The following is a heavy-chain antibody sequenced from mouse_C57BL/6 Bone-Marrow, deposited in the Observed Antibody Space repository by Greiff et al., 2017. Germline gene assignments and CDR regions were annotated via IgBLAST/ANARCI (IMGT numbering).Heavy chain of an antibody. Sequence: QVHVKQPGAELVKPGASVKLSCKASGYTFTSYWMHWVKQRPGQGLEWIGMIHPNSGSTNYNEKFKSKATLTVDKSSSTAYMQLSSLTSEDSAVYYCAREGYYGSSRTFAYWGQGTLVTVSA. J-gene: IGHJ3*01. V-gene: IGHV1-64*01. CDR1: GYTFTSYW. D-gene: IGHD1-1*01. CDR2: IHPNSGST. CDR3: AREGYYGSSRTFAY.